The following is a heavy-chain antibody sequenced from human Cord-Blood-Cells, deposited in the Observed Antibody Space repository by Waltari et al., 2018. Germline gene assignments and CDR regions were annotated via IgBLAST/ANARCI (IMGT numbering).Heavy chain of an antibody. D-gene: IGHD5-18*01. J-gene: IGHJ4*02. CDR3: ARERLGWLEVFDY. CDR2: INHSGST. Sequence: QVQLQQWGAGLLKPSETLSLTCAVYGGPFSGYYWSWIRQPPGKGLEWIGEINHSGSTNYNPSLKSRVTISVDTSKNQFSLKLSSVTAADTAVYYCARERLGWLEVFDYWGQGTLVTVSS. V-gene: IGHV4-34*01. CDR1: GGPFSGYY.